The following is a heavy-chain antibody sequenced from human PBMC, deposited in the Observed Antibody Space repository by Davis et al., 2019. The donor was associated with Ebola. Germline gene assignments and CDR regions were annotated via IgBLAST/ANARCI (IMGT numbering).Heavy chain of an antibody. J-gene: IGHJ6*02. CDR1: GFTFSSYW. CDR3: EREIVGMTIVTWYYYQGMDV. CDR2: INSDGTKT. D-gene: IGHD1-26*01. V-gene: IGHV3-74*01. Sequence: GESLKISCAASGFTFSSYWMHWVRQAPGKGPVWVSRINSDGTKTIYADSVKGRFTTSRDNAENKLYLQMNSLRAEDTAVYYCEREIVGMTIVTWYYYQGMDVWGQGSTVTVSS.